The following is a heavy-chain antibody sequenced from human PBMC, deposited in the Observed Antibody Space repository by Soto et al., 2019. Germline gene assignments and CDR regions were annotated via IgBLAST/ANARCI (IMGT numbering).Heavy chain of an antibody. CDR3: ARSEDSSSRRYYYYYYGMDV. CDR1: GGSVSSGSYY. Sequence: SETLSLTCTVSGGSVSSGSYYWSWTRQPPGKGLEWTGYIYYSGSTNYNPSLKSRVTISVDTSKNQFSLKLSSVTAADTAVYYCARSEDSSSRRYYYYYYGMDVWGQGTTVTVSS. J-gene: IGHJ6*02. V-gene: IGHV4-61*01. D-gene: IGHD6-6*01. CDR2: IYYSGST.